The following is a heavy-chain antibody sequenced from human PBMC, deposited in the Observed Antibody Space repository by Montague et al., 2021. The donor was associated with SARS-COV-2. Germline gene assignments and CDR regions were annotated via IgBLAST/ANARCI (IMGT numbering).Heavy chain of an antibody. D-gene: IGHD3-16*01. V-gene: IGHV4-4*07. Sequence: SETLSLTCSIAGASITSYYWGWVRQPAGKGLEWIGHIYASGSTNYSPSRKSRVRLSIDNPKNQFSLKLESLTAADTAVYYCVRDGGNWYYFDYWGQGALVTVSS. J-gene: IGHJ4*02. CDR1: GASITSYY. CDR3: VRDGGNWYYFDY. CDR2: IYASGST.